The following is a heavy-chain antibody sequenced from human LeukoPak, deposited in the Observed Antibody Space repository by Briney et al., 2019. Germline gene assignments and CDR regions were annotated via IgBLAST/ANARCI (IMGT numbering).Heavy chain of an antibody. D-gene: IGHD3-16*01. J-gene: IGHJ6*02. V-gene: IGHV3-53*01. CDR1: GFTVSSNY. CDR3: ARALGGYYGMDV. CDR2: IYSGGST. Sequence: GGSLRLSCAASGFTVSSNYMSWVRQAPGKGLKWVSVIYSGGSTYYADSVKGRFTISRDNSKNTLHLQMNSLRAENTAVYYCARALGGYYGMDVWGQGTTVTVSS.